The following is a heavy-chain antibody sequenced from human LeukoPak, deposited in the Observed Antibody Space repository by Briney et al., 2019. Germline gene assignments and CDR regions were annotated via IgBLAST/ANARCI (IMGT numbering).Heavy chain of an antibody. J-gene: IGHJ4*02. CDR3: AKPRSGRKPSGFDY. D-gene: IGHD2-15*01. CDR2: ISGSGGST. CDR1: GFTFSSYA. Sequence: PGGSLRLSCAASGFTFSSYAMSWVPQAPGKGLEWVSAISGSGGSTYYADPVKGRFTISRDNSKNTLYLQMNSLRAEDTAVYYCAKPRSGRKPSGFDYWGQGTLVTVSS. V-gene: IGHV3-23*01.